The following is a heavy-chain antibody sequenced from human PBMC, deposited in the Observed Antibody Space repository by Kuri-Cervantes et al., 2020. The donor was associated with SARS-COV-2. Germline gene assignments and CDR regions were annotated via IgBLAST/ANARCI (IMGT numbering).Heavy chain of an antibody. D-gene: IGHD1-26*01. Sequence: AVKVSCKASGYTFTGYYMHWVRQAPGQGLTWMGWMNPTSGNTGYEQKFQGRVTITRSTSISTAYMELSGLRSEDTAVYYCVGGNSGSYYVHWGQGTLVTVSS. CDR3: VGGNSGSYYVH. J-gene: IGHJ4*02. V-gene: IGHV1-8*03. CDR2: MNPTSGNT. CDR1: GYTFTGYY.